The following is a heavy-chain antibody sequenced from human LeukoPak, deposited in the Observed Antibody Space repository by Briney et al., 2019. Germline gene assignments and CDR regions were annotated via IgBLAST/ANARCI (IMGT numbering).Heavy chain of an antibody. CDR3: AKEVPGIAVAGSHFDY. CDR2: ISWNSGSI. J-gene: IGHJ4*02. D-gene: IGHD6-19*01. V-gene: IGHV3-9*01. CDR1: GFTFDDYA. Sequence: HPGGSLRLSCAASGFTFDDYAMHWVRQAPGKGLGWVSGISWNSGSIGYADSVKGRFAISRDNAKNSLYLQMNSLRAEDTALYYCAKEVPGIAVAGSHFDYWGQGTLVTVSS.